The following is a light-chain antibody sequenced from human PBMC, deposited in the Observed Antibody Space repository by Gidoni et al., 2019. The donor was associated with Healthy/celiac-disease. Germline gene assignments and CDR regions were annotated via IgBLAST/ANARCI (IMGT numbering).Light chain of an antibody. V-gene: IGLV2-8*01. CDR1: SSGGGGNNY. Sequence: QSALTQPPSASGSPGQSVNISCTGISSGGGGNNYVSWYQQHTGKAPKHTIYEVSTRSSGVPDRFSGSKSCNTAALTFSGLQAEDEADYYCSSYAGSNNFVVVGGGTKRTGL. CDR2: EVS. J-gene: IGLJ2*01. CDR3: SSYAGSNNFVV.